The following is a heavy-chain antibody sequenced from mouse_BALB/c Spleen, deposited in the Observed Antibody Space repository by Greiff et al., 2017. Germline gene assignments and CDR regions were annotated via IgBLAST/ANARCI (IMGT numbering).Heavy chain of an antibody. CDR1: GFSLTSYD. V-gene: IGHV2-9-2*01. CDR3: VRDYGYFDY. J-gene: IGHJ2*01. D-gene: IGHD1-1*01. CDR2: IWTGGGT. Sequence: QVHVKQSGPGLVAPSQSLSITCTVSGFSLTSYDISWIRQPPGKGLEWLGVIWTGGGTNYNSAFMSRLSISKDNSKSQVFLKMNSLQTDDTAIYYCVRDYGYFDYWGQGTTLTVSS.